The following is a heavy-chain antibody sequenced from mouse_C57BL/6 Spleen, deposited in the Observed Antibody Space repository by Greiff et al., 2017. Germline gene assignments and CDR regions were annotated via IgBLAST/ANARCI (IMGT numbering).Heavy chain of an antibody. V-gene: IGHV1-69*01. J-gene: IGHJ4*01. CDR2: IDPSDSYT. CDR1: GYTFTSYW. CDR3: ARSGYYAMDY. Sequence: QVQLQQPGAELVMPGASVKLSCKASGYTFTSYWLHWVKQRPGQGLEWIGEIDPSDSYTNYNQKFKGKSTLTVDKSSSTAYRQLSSLTSEDSAVYYCARSGYYAMDYWGQGTSVTVSS.